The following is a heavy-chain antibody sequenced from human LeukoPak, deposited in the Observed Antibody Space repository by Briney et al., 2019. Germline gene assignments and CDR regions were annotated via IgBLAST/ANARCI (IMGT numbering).Heavy chain of an antibody. J-gene: IGHJ4*02. CDR3: AKGYCSVTNCPGDC. D-gene: IGHD2-2*01. CDR2: IWYDGSNK. V-gene: IGHV3-30*02. Sequence: GGSLRLSCAASGFTFSSYGMHWVRQAPGKGLEWVAVIWYDGSNKYYADSVKGRFTISRDNSKDTLYLQMNSLRAEDTAVYYAAKGYCSVTNCPGDCWGQGTLVTVSS. CDR1: GFTFSSYG.